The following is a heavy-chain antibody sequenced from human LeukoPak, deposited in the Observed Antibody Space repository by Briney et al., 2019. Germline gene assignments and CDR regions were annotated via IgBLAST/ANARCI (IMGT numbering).Heavy chain of an antibody. V-gene: IGHV4-31*03. CDR1: GGSISNGGYY. Sequence: PSETLSLTCTVSGGSISNGGYYWSWIRQHPGKGLEWIGYLYYSGSTYYNPSLNSRVTISVDTSEIQFSLKLSSVTAADTAVYYCARVDGDYGDYYYYMDVWGKGTTVTVSS. CDR2: LYYSGST. D-gene: IGHD4-17*01. J-gene: IGHJ6*03. CDR3: ARVDGDYGDYYYYMDV.